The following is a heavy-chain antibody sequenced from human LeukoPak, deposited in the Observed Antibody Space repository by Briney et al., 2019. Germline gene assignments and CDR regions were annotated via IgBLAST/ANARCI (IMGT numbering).Heavy chain of an antibody. CDR3: ARNRGYSSSSYFDY. D-gene: IGHD6-13*01. Sequence: PGGSLRLSCAAAGFTFSNYAMSWVRQAPGKGLECVSTISGSGGGTDYADSVKGRFTISRDNSRNTLFLQMSSLRAEDTAVYYCARNRGYSSSSYFDYWGQGTLVTVSS. CDR1: GFTFSNYA. J-gene: IGHJ4*02. CDR2: ISGSGGGT. V-gene: IGHV3-23*01.